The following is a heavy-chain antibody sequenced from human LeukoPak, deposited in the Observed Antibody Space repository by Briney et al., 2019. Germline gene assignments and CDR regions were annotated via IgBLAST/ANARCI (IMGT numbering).Heavy chain of an antibody. CDR2: IWYDGSYK. Sequence: GGSLRLSCAASGFIFSSYGMHWVRQAPGKGLEWVAVIWYDGSYKYYADSVKGRLTIARDNSKNTLYLQMNSLRVEDTAVYYCARDAGTAMAHWGQGTLVTVSS. D-gene: IGHD5-18*01. CDR1: GFIFSSYG. J-gene: IGHJ4*02. CDR3: ARDAGTAMAH. V-gene: IGHV3-33*01.